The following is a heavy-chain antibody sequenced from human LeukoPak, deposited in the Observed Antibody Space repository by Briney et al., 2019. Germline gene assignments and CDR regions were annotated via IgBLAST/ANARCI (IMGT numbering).Heavy chain of an antibody. J-gene: IGHJ4*02. V-gene: IGHV4-4*07. CDR1: GGSISSYY. CDR2: IYTSGST. CDR3: ARAPLNNWNDMYYFDY. Sequence: SETLFLTCTVSGGSISSYYWSWIRQPAGKGLEWIGRIYTSGSTNYNPSLKSRVTISVDTSKNQFSLKLSSVTAADTAVYYCARAPLNNWNDMYYFDYWGQGTLVTVSS. D-gene: IGHD1-1*01.